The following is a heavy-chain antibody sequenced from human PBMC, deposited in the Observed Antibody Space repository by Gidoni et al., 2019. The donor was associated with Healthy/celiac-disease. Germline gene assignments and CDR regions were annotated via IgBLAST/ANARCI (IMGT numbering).Heavy chain of an antibody. CDR3: AAAGDPYYDYVWGSYRPSYYFDY. Sequence: QMPLVQSGPEVKKPGTSVKVSCKASVFTFTSSAVQWLRQARGQRLEWIGWIVVGSGNTNYAQKFQERVTITRDMSTSTAYMELSSLRSEDTAVYYCAAAGDPYYDYVWGSYRPSYYFDYWGQGTLVTVSS. J-gene: IGHJ4*02. V-gene: IGHV1-58*01. D-gene: IGHD3-16*02. CDR2: IVVGSGNT. CDR1: VFTFTSSA.